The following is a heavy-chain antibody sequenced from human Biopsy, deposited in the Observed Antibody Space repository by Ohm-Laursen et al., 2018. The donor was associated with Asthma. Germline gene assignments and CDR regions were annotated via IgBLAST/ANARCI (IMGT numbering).Heavy chain of an antibody. CDR1: GFTFGDYW. D-gene: IGHD3-3*02. CDR2: IKHDGSEK. Sequence: SLRLSCSASGFTFGDYWMSWVRQVPGKGLEWVANIKHDGSEKNPVDSLKGRFTISRDNAKNSLYLQMNSLRAEDTAVYYCARTFHFWSPYHAEHYQLWGQGTLVTVSS. CDR3: ARTFHFWSPYHAEHYQL. J-gene: IGHJ1*01. V-gene: IGHV3-7*01.